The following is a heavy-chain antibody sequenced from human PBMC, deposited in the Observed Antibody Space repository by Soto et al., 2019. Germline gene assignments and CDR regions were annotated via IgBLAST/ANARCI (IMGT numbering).Heavy chain of an antibody. J-gene: IGHJ4*02. CDR2: INPSGGST. CDR1: GYTFTSYY. Sequence: RASVKVSCKASGYTFTSYYMHWVRQAPGQGLEWMGIINPSGGSTSYAQKFQGRVTMTRDTSTSTVYMELSSLRSEDTAVYYCARAGDFWSGYSTGLFDYWGQGTLVTFSS. D-gene: IGHD3-3*01. V-gene: IGHV1-46*01. CDR3: ARAGDFWSGYSTGLFDY.